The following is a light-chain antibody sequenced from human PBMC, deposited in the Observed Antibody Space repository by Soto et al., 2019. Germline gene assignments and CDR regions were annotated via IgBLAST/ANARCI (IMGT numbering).Light chain of an antibody. CDR1: QGIKND. Sequence: AIQMTQSPSSLSASVGDRVTITCRASQGIKNDLGRYQQKPGKAPKLLIYAASSLQSGVPSRFSGSGSGTDFTLTISSLQPDDFATYYCLQDYNYPLTFGQGTKVEIK. CDR2: AAS. J-gene: IGKJ1*01. V-gene: IGKV1-6*01. CDR3: LQDYNYPLT.